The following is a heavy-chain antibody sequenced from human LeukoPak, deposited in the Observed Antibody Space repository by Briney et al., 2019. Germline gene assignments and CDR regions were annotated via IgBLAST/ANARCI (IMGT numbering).Heavy chain of an antibody. CDR1: GFTFSDYY. V-gene: IGHV3-11*01. J-gene: IGHJ4*02. CDR3: AKHRTTRWLDFDY. D-gene: IGHD1-14*01. Sequence: GGSLRLSCAASGFTFSDYYMSWIRQAPGKGLEWVSYISSSGSTIYYADSVKGRFTISRDNSKNTLYLQMNSLRAEDTAVYYCAKHRTTRWLDFDYWGQGTLVTVSS. CDR2: ISSSGSTI.